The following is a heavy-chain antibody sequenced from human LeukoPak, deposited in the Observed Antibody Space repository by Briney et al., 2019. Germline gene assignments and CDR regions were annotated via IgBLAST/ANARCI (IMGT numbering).Heavy chain of an antibody. D-gene: IGHD2-15*01. CDR1: GFIFSTYG. J-gene: IGHJ4*02. CDR2: ISYDGSNK. V-gene: IGHV3-30*03. CDR3: ALLALGCSGGSCYSPLDY. Sequence: TGGSLRLSCAASGFIFSTYGMHWVRQAPGKGLEWVAVISYDGSNKYYADSVKGRFTISRDNSKNTLYLQMNSLRAEDTAVYYCALLALGCSGGSCYSPLDYWGQGTLVTVSS.